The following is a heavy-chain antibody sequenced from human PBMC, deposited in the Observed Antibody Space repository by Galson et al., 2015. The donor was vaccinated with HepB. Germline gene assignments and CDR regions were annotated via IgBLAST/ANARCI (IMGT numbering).Heavy chain of an antibody. CDR2: ISTSRGNT. CDR1: GYTFANYG. D-gene: IGHD6-19*01. Sequence: VKVSCKASGYTFANYGISWVRQAPGQGLGWMGWISTSRGNTNYAQNLQGRVTMTRDTSTSTAYMELRNLRPNDTAVYFCARDPRDTSGYCYGLDVWGQGTTVTVSS. J-gene: IGHJ6*02. V-gene: IGHV1-18*01. CDR3: ARDPRDTSGYCYGLDV.